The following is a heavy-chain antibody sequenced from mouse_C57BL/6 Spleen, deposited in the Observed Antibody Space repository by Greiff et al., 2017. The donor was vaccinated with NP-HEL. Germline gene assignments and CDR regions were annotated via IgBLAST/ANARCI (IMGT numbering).Heavy chain of an antibody. Sequence: QVQLQQPGAELVKPGASVKLSCKASGYTFTSYWMQWVKQRPGQGLEWIGEIDPSDSYTNYNQKFKGKATLTVDPSSITAYMQHSSLTSEDSAVYYCARGYGNWGYFDYWGQGTTLTVSS. J-gene: IGHJ2*01. V-gene: IGHV1-50*01. CDR3: ARGYGNWGYFDY. D-gene: IGHD2-1*01. CDR1: GYTFTSYW. CDR2: IDPSDSYT.